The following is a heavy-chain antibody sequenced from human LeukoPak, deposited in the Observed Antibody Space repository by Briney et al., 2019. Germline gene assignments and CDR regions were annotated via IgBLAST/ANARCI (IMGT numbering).Heavy chain of an antibody. D-gene: IGHD4-17*01. Sequence: PGRSLRLSCAASGFTFSSYGMHWVRQAPGKGLEWVAVISYDGSNKYYADSVKGQFTISRDNSKNTLYLQMNSLRAEDTAVYYCAKGRGDLRAYFDYWGQGTLVTVSS. CDR1: GFTFSSYG. CDR2: ISYDGSNK. CDR3: AKGRGDLRAYFDY. V-gene: IGHV3-30*18. J-gene: IGHJ4*02.